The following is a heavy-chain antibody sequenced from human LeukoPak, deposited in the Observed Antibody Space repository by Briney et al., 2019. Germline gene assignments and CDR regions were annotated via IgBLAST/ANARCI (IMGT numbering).Heavy chain of an antibody. CDR2: INPNSGGT. J-gene: IGHJ4*02. Sequence: GASVKVSCKASGYTFTGYYMHWVRQAPGQRLEWMGRINPNSGGTNYAQKFQGRVTMTRDTSISTAYMELSRLRSDDTAVYYCARAGYYYDSSGYYNVGVDYWGQGTLVTVSS. CDR3: ARAGYYYDSSGYYNVGVDY. V-gene: IGHV1-2*06. CDR1: GYTFTGYY. D-gene: IGHD3-22*01.